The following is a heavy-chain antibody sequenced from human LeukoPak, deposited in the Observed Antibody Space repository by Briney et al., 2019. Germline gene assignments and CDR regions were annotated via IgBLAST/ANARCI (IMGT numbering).Heavy chain of an antibody. CDR1: GYTFTGYY. CDR3: ARAGWFGEFPTRGMDV. D-gene: IGHD3-10*01. CDR2: INPNSGGT. Sequence: ASVKVSCKASGYTFTGYYMHWVRQAPGQELEWMGWINPNSGGTNYAQKFQGRVTMTRDTSISTAYMELSRLRSDDTAVYYCARAGWFGEFPTRGMDVWGQGTTVTVSS. J-gene: IGHJ6*02. V-gene: IGHV1-2*02.